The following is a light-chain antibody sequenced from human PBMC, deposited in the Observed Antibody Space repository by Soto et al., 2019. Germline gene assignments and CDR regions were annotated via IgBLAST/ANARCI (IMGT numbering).Light chain of an antibody. Sequence: AIQMTQSPSSLSASVGDRVTIICRASQDIRNDLGWYQQKPGRAPGLLIYAASSLQSGVPSRFIGSGSGTDFTLTINNLQPEDFATYFCLQDYSYPRTFGQGTKVEIK. V-gene: IGKV1-6*01. CDR3: LQDYSYPRT. CDR1: QDIRND. CDR2: AAS. J-gene: IGKJ1*01.